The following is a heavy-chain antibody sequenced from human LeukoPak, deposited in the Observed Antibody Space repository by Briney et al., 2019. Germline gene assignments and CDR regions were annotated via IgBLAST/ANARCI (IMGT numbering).Heavy chain of an antibody. V-gene: IGHV1-24*01. CDR2: YNPEDRET. CDR1: GYTLTEVS. J-gene: IGHJ4*02. Sequence: ASVKVSFKVSGYTLTEVSMHWVRPAPGKGLEWMGGYNPEDRETTYAQTFQGRLTMTEDTSADTVYMELSSLRSEDTAVYYCATDTFEYWGQGTQVTVSS. CDR3: ATDTFEY.